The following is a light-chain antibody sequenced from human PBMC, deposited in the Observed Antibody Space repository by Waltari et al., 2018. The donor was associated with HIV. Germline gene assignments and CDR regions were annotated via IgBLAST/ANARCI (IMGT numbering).Light chain of an antibody. CDR3: QKYGNSPPIT. CDR2: GAS. V-gene: IGKV3-20*01. J-gene: IGKJ4*01. CDR1: QSVSSSF. Sequence: EIVLTQSPGTLSLSPGERATLSCRASQSVSSSFLAWYQQRPGQAPRVLIYGASSRATGIPERFSGSGSGTDFTLTISRLEPEDFAVYYCQKYGNSPPITFGGGTKVEIK.